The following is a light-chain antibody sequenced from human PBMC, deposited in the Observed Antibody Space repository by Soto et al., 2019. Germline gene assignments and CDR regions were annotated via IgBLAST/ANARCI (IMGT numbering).Light chain of an antibody. CDR2: EVT. V-gene: IGLV2-14*01. J-gene: IGLJ2*01. CDR3: SSYTTSSTVV. CDR1: SSDVGTYNY. Sequence: QSALTQPASVSGSPGQSITISCTGTSSDVGTYNYVSWYQQHPGKAPKLMIYEVTNRPSGVSNRFSGSKSGNTASLTISGLQAEDEADYYCSSYTTSSTVVIGGGTMLTVL.